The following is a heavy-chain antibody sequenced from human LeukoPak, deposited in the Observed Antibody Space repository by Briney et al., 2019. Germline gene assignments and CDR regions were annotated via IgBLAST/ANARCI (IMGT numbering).Heavy chain of an antibody. J-gene: IGHJ4*02. CDR1: GGFINSNSYY. CDR3: AREYYGETFDY. Sequence: PSESLSLTCIVSGGFINSNSYYWGWIRQPPGKGLEWIGSVFHSGTTFYNPSLKSRVTISLDTSKTQFSLKLTSVTAADTAVYYCAREYYGETFDYWGQGTLVTVSS. D-gene: IGHD4-17*01. CDR2: VFHSGTT. V-gene: IGHV4-39*07.